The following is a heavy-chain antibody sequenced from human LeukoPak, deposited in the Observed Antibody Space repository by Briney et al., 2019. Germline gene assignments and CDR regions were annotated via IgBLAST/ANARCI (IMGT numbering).Heavy chain of an antibody. CDR3: TRENYVPDS. Sequence: GGYLRLSCVASGYNLSPYWMSWVRQTPGKGLEWVASISNGGFATYYVDSVRGRFTISRDDARNSLFLQMNGLGADDTAVYYCTRENYVPDSWGQGTLVTVS. D-gene: IGHD3-10*02. J-gene: IGHJ4*02. V-gene: IGHV3-7*03. CDR1: GYNLSPYW. CDR2: ISNGGFAT.